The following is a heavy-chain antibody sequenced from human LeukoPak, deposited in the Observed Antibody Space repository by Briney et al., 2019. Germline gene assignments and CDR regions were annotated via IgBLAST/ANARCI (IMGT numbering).Heavy chain of an antibody. CDR2: IRSKTNSYAT. CDR1: GFTFSGSA. V-gene: IGHV3-73*01. CDR3: TRYYYDGSGYYYLFDY. Sequence: GGSLRLSCSASGFTFSGSAMHWVRQASGKGLEWVGRIRSKTNSYATAYAASVKGRFTISRDDSKNTAYLQMNSLKTEDTAVYYCTRYYYDGSGYYYLFDYWGQGTLVTVSS. J-gene: IGHJ4*02. D-gene: IGHD3-22*01.